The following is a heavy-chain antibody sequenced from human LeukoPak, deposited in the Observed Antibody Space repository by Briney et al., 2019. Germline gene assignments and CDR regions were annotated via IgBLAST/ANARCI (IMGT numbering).Heavy chain of an antibody. CDR1: GYTFTGHY. J-gene: IGHJ4*02. CDR2: INPNSGGT. Sequence: GASVKVSCKASGYTFTGHYIHWVRQAPGQGLAWMGWINPNSGGTKYAQKFQGRVTMTRDTSISTAYMELSKLRSDDTAVYSCARDYGFYSGLYFFDYWGQGTLVTVSS. D-gene: IGHD1-26*01. V-gene: IGHV1-2*02. CDR3: ARDYGFYSGLYFFDY.